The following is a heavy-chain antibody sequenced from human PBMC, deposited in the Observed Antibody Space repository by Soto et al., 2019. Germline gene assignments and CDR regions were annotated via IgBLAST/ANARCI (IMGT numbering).Heavy chain of an antibody. D-gene: IGHD3-16*01. CDR2: ISSDSRYI. CDR1: GFTLSNYA. CDR3: ARIKLVEFFFINVDVYDMDV. Sequence: EVQLVESGGGLVQPGGSLRLSCAASGFTLSNYAVNWVRQAPGKGLEWVSYISSDSRYIYYGDSVKGRFTISRDNARNSVYLQMNSLRDEDTAVYCCARIKLVEFFFINVDVYDMDVWGQGTPVTVSS. V-gene: IGHV3-48*02. J-gene: IGHJ6*02.